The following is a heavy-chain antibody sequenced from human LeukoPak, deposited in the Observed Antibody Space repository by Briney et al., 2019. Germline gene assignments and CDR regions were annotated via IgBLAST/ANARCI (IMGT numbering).Heavy chain of an antibody. V-gene: IGHV1-46*01. D-gene: IGHD6-6*01. CDR2: INPSGGST. J-gene: IGHJ6*02. CDR3: ALAARYYYYGMDV. CDR1: GYTFTNYY. Sequence: ASVKVSCKASGYTFTNYYMYWVRQAPGQGLEWMGIINPSGGSTSYAQKFQGRLTMTRDTSTSTVYMELSSLRSEDTAVYYCALAARYYYYGMDVWGQGTTVTVSS.